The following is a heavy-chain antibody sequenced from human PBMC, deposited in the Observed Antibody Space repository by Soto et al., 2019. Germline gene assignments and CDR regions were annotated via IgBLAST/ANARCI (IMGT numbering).Heavy chain of an antibody. V-gene: IGHV3-30-3*01. CDR2: ISYDGSNK. J-gene: IGHJ4*02. D-gene: IGHD6-19*01. CDR3: ARGITVAGTDY. CDR1: GFTFSSYA. Sequence: GGSLRLSCAASGFTFSSYAMHWVRQAPGKGLEWVAVISYDGSNKYYADSVKGRFTISRDNSKNTLYLQMNSLRAEDTAVYYCARGITVAGTDYWGQGTLVTVSS.